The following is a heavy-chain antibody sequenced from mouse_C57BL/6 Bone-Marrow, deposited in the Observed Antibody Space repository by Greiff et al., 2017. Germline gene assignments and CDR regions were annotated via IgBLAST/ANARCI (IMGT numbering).Heavy chain of an antibody. CDR3: ARSHFGDYGSSPYYFDY. V-gene: IGHV1-81*01. D-gene: IGHD1-1*01. J-gene: IGHJ2*01. Sequence: VQLQQSGAELARPGASVKLSCKASGYTFTSYGISWVKQRTGQGLEWIGEIYPRSGNTYYNEKFKGKATLTADKSSSTAYMELRSLTSEDSAVYFCARSHFGDYGSSPYYFDYWGQGTTLTVSS. CDR1: GYTFTSYG. CDR2: IYPRSGNT.